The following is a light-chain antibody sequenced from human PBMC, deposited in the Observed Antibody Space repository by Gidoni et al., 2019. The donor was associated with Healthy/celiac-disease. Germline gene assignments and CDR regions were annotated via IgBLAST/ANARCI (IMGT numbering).Light chain of an antibody. CDR3: QQSYSTLALT. J-gene: IGKJ4*01. V-gene: IGKV1-39*01. CDR2: SAS. Sequence: DIQMTQSPSSLSASVGDRVTITCRASQSISSYLNWYQQKPGTAPKLLIYSASSLQSGVPSRFSGSGAGTDFTLTISSLQPEDFATYYCQQSYSTLALTFGGXTKVEIK. CDR1: QSISSY.